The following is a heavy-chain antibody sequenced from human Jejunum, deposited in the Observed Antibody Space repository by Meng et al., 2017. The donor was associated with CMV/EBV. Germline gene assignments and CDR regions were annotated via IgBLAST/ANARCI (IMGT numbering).Heavy chain of an antibody. CDR2: VYYSGST. CDR3: ARDPTPDGSDY. V-gene: IGHV4-39*07. Sequence: QRQVEESGPGLGKPSETLSLTCTMSGASISDSSYYWGWIRQPPGKGLEWIGSVYYSGSTYYNPSLESRVTISVDTSKNQFSLKLTSVTAADTATYYCARDPTPDGSDYWGRGTLVTVSS. J-gene: IGHJ4*02. D-gene: IGHD3-10*01. CDR1: GASISDSSYY.